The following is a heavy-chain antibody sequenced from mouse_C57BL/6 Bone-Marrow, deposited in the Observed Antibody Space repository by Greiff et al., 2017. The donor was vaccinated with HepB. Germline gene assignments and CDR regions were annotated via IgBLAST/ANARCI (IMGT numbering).Heavy chain of an antibody. V-gene: IGHV2-6-1*01. CDR3: ARHNYGSCAMDY. Sequence: VKLQESGPGLVAPSQSLSITCTVSGFSLTSYGVHWVRQPPGKGLEWLVVIWSDGSTTYNSALKSRLSISKDNSKSQVFLKMNSLQTDDTAMYYCARHNYGSCAMDYWGQGTSVTVSS. CDR1: GFSLTSYG. D-gene: IGHD1-1*01. CDR2: IWSDGST. J-gene: IGHJ4*01.